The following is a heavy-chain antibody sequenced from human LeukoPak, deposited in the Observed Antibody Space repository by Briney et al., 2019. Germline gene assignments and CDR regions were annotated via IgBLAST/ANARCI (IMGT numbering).Heavy chain of an antibody. J-gene: IGHJ3*02. Sequence: GGSLRLSCAASGFTFSSYAMHWVRQAPGKGLEWVAVISYDGSNKYYADSVKGRFTISRDNSKNTLYLQMNSLRAEDTAVYYCAREAVAGQDGAFDIWGQGTMVTVPS. CDR1: GFTFSSYA. D-gene: IGHD6-19*01. CDR3: AREAVAGQDGAFDI. V-gene: IGHV3-30-3*01. CDR2: ISYDGSNK.